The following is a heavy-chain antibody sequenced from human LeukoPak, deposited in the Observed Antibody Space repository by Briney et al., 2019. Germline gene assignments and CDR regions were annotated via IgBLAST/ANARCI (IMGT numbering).Heavy chain of an antibody. CDR3: ARHPSNCTNGVCYRSIDY. Sequence: SETLSLTCAVSGYSISSGYYWGWIRQPPGKGLEWIGSIYYSGSTYYNPSLKSRVTISVDTSKNQFSLKLSSVTAADTAVYYCARHPSNCTNGVCYRSIDYWGQGTLVTVSS. J-gene: IGHJ4*02. D-gene: IGHD2-8*01. CDR1: GYSISSGYY. V-gene: IGHV4-38-2*01. CDR2: IYYSGST.